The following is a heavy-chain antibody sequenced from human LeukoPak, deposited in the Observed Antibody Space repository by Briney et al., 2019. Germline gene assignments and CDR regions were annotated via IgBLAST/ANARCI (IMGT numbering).Heavy chain of an antibody. CDR2: IYYRGNT. CDR1: GGSFTDYY. D-gene: IGHD1-26*01. CDR3: TRDRKHGTQDS. V-gene: IGHV4-39*07. Sequence: SETLSLTCTVSGGSFTDYYWGWIRQPPGKGLEWIGSIYYRGNTFYNPSLRNRVSISIDTSKGRFSLNLNSVTAADTAVYFCTRDRKHGTQDSWGQGTLVTVS. J-gene: IGHJ4*02.